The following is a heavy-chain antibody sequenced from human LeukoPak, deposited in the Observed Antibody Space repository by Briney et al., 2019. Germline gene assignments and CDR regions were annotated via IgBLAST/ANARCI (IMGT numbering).Heavy chain of an antibody. CDR1: GFTFSSYW. CDR3: AKVEVGSWDY. D-gene: IGHD2-15*01. J-gene: IGHJ4*02. CDR2: IKQDGSEK. V-gene: IGHV3-7*01. Sequence: GGSLRLSCAASGFTFSSYWMSWVRQAPGKGLEWVANIKQDGSEKYYVDSVRGRFTISRDNSKNTLYLQMNSLRAEDTAVYYCAKVEVGSWDYWGQGTLVTVSS.